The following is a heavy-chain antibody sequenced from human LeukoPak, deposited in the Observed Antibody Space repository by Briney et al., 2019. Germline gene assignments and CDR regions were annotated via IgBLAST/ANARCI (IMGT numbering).Heavy chain of an antibody. CDR2: LVDNGGST. CDR1: GFTFSSYA. Sequence: GGSLRLSCAASGFTFSSYAMSWVRQAPGKGLEWVSSLVDNGGSTYYADSVQGRFTISRDNSKNALYLQMNSLRAEDTAVYYCAKDNDYDSSGYCLFDYWGQGTLVTVSS. J-gene: IGHJ4*02. V-gene: IGHV3-23*01. CDR3: AKDNDYDSSGYCLFDY. D-gene: IGHD3-22*01.